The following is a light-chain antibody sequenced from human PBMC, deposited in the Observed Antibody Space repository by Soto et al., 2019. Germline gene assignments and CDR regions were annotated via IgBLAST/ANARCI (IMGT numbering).Light chain of an antibody. Sequence: QSVLTQPASVSGSPGQSITISCTGTSSDAGSYNLVSWYQQHPGKAPKLIIYEDSKRPSGVSNRFSGSKSGNTASLTISGLQTEDEADYYCCSYADSSTYVFGTGTKVTVL. CDR2: EDS. V-gene: IGLV2-23*01. J-gene: IGLJ1*01. CDR3: CSYADSSTYV. CDR1: SSDAGSYNL.